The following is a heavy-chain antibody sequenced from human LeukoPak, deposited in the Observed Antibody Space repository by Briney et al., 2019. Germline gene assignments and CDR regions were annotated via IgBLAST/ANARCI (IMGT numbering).Heavy chain of an antibody. CDR3: AKGTYSSSSRDY. CDR2: ISGSGGST. D-gene: IGHD6-6*01. J-gene: IGHJ4*02. V-gene: IGHV3-23*01. CDR1: GYILSSCA. Sequence: GGSLRLSCAACGYILSSCAVSWVRQAPGKGLEWVSAISGSGGSTYYAGSVKGRFTISRDNSKNTLFLQMNSLRAEDTAVYYCAKGTYSSSSRDYWGQGTLVTVSS.